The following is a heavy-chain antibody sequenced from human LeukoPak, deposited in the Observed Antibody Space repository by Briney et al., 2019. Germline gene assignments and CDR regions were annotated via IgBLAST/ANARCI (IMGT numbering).Heavy chain of an antibody. V-gene: IGHV3-74*01. D-gene: IGHD1-7*01. CDR3: VRGKTATASGD. CDR2: INGDGSST. CDR1: GFTFSNYW. J-gene: IGHJ4*02. Sequence: QSGGSLRLSCAASGFTFSNYWMYWVRQAPGKGLVWVSRINGDGSSTTYADSVKGRFTISRDNAKSTLSLQMNSLRAEGTAVYYCVRGKTATASGDWGQGTLVTVSS.